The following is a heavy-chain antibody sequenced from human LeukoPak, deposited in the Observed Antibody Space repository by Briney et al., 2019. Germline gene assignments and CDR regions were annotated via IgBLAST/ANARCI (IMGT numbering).Heavy chain of an antibody. CDR3: ARAAYSGYDSLLFDY. CDR2: INPNSGGT. J-gene: IGHJ4*02. CDR1: GYTFTGYY. D-gene: IGHD5-12*01. Sequence: ASVKGSCKASGYTFTGYYMHWVRQAPGQGLEWMGWINPNSGGTNYAQKFQGRVTMTRDTSISTAYMELSRLRSDDTAVYYCARAAYSGYDSLLFDYWGQGTLVTVSS. V-gene: IGHV1-2*02.